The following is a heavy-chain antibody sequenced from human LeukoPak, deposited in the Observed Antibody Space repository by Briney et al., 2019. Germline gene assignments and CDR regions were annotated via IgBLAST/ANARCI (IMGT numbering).Heavy chain of an antibody. CDR3: AKGGATAFDP. CDR1: GFTFSSYW. V-gene: IGHV3-23*01. D-gene: IGHD4/OR15-4a*01. J-gene: IGHJ5*02. CDR2: ISGSGGNT. Sequence: QPGGSLRLSCAASGFTFSSYWMSWVRQTPGKGLEWVSVISGSGGNTNTADSVKGRFTISRDNSKYTLFLQMNSLRAEDTAVYYCAKGGATAFDPWGQGTLVTVSS.